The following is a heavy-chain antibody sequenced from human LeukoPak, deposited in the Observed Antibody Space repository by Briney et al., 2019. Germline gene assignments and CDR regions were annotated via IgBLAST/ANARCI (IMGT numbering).Heavy chain of an antibody. CDR1: GGSISSGDYF. Sequence: SQTLSLTCTVSGGSISSGDYFWSWIRQPPGKGLEWIGYMHYTGSTYFNPSLKSRVSTSVDTSKNQFSLKLSSLTAADTAMYYCARKDGDYWGQGTLVNVSS. J-gene: IGHJ4*02. CDR2: MHYTGST. V-gene: IGHV4-30-4*01. CDR3: ARKDGDY.